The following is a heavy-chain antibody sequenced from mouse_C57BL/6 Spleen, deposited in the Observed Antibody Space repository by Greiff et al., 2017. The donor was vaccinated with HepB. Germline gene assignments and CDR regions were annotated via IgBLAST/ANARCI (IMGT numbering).Heavy chain of an antibody. D-gene: IGHD2-1*01. J-gene: IGHJ1*03. CDR2: IDPSDSYT. CDR1: GYTFTSYW. CDR3: ARRSYGNHWYFDV. Sequence: QVQLQQPGAELVMPGASVKLSCKASGYTFTSYWMHWVKQRPGQGLEWIGEIDPSDSYTNYNQKFKGKSTLTVDKSSSTAYMQLSSLTSEDSAVYYCARRSYGNHWYFDVWGTGTTVTVSS. V-gene: IGHV1-69*01.